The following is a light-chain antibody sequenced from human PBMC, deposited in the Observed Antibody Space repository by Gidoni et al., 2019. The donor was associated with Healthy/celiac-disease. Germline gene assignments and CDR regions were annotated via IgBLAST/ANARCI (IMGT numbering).Light chain of an antibody. J-gene: IGKJ4*01. CDR3: QQYNNWPPVT. Sequence: DTVMTHSPASLSVSPGERATLSCSASQSVSSNLAWYQQKPGQAPRLLIYGASTRATGIPARFSGSGSGTEFTLTISSLQSEDFAVYYCQQYNNWPPVTFGGGTKVEIK. CDR1: QSVSSN. CDR2: GAS. V-gene: IGKV3-15*01.